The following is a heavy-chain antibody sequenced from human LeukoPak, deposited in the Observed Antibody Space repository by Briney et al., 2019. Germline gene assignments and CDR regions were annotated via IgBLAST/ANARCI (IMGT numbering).Heavy chain of an antibody. CDR3: AREWGYGCGGECFSGIQAYYGMDV. V-gene: IGHV3-53*01. Sequence: RGALRLSRAASGLFLSNNYMSWVRQAPGKGLEWVSVIYSGGDTYYADSVKGRFTISRDKSKNTLYLQMNRLRAEDTAIYYCAREWGYGCGGECFSGIQAYYGMDVWGQGTTVTVSS. D-gene: IGHD2-15*01. CDR2: IYSGGDT. CDR1: GLFLSNNY. J-gene: IGHJ6*02.